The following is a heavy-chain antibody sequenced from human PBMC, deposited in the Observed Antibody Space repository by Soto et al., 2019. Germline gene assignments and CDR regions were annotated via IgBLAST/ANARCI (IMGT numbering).Heavy chain of an antibody. V-gene: IGHV3-23*01. J-gene: IGHJ4*02. CDR2: ISGGADDT. CDR1: GFTFSNYA. Sequence: EVQLLESGGGLVQPGGSLRLSCTASGFTFSNYAMGWVRQAPGKGLEWVSVISGGADDTHYADSVKGRFTISRDNSKNTLYVQMDSLRAEDTAVYYCARAINASYAPLDYWGQGMRVTVSS. D-gene: IGHD2-2*01. CDR3: ARAINASYAPLDY.